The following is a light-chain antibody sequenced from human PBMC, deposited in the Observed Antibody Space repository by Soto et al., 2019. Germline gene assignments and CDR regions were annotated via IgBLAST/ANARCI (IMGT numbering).Light chain of an antibody. V-gene: IGLV2-14*03. CDR3: YSSRSSSSTFDL. Sequence: QSALTQPASVSGSPGQSITISCAGTSSDIGGSNYVSWYQQHPGKAPKLMIYGVSNRPSGVSNRLSGCKSGNTASLTISRLQAEDEPDYSGYSSRSSSSTFDLFGTGTKLTVL. CDR1: SSDIGGSNY. CDR2: GVS. J-gene: IGLJ1*01.